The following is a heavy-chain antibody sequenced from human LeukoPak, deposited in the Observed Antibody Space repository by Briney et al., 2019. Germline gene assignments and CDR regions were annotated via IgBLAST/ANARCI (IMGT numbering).Heavy chain of an antibody. J-gene: IGHJ4*02. Sequence: ASVKVYCKASGYTFTSYAMHWVRQAPGQRLEWMGWINAGNGNTKYSQKFQGRVTITRDTSASTVYMELNSLRSEDTAVYYCAREVWDKSAAGTVYWGQGTLVTVSS. CDR3: AREVWDKSAAGTVY. CDR2: INAGNGNT. D-gene: IGHD6-13*01. CDR1: GYTFTSYA. V-gene: IGHV1-3*01.